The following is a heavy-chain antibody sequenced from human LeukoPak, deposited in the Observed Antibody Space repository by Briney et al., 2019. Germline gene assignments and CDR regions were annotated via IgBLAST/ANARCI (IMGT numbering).Heavy chain of an antibody. V-gene: IGHV3-23*01. CDR2: ISGSGGST. Sequence: GGSLRLSCAASGFTFSSYAMSWVRQAPGKGLEWVSAISGSGGSTYYADSVKGRFTISRDNSKNTLYLQMNSLRAEDTAVYYCANSLWSSGWLIYWGQGTLVTVSS. J-gene: IGHJ4*02. CDR1: GFTFSSYA. CDR3: ANSLWSSGWLIY. D-gene: IGHD6-19*01.